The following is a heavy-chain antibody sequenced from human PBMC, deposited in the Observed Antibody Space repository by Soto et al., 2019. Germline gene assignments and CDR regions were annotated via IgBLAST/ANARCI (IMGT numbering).Heavy chain of an antibody. Sequence: VGSLRLSCAASGFTFSSYAMHWVRQAPGKGLEWVAVISYDGSNKYYADSVKGRFTISRDNSKNTLYLQMNSLRAEDTAVYYCARDRGTYCSGGSCEDDAFDIWGQGTMGTVSS. V-gene: IGHV3-30-3*01. J-gene: IGHJ3*02. CDR3: ARDRGTYCSGGSCEDDAFDI. D-gene: IGHD2-15*01. CDR2: ISYDGSNK. CDR1: GFTFSSYA.